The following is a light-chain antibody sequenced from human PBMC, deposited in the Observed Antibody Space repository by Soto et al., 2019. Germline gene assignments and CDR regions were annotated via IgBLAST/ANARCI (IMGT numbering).Light chain of an antibody. CDR3: QQYNNWPPRT. V-gene: IGKV3-15*01. CDR2: GAS. CDR1: QSVSSN. J-gene: IGKJ1*01. Sequence: EIVMTQSPATLSVSPGERDTLYCRASQSVSSNLAWYQQKPGQAPRLLIYGASTRATGIPARFSGSGSGTEFTLTISSLQSEDFAVYYCQQYNNWPPRTFGQGTKVDIK.